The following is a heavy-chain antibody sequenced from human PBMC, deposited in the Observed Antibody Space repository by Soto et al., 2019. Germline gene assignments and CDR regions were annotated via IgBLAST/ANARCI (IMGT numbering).Heavy chain of an antibody. CDR2: IYCDDDK. D-gene: IGHD2-15*01. J-gene: IGHJ3*02. CDR1: GFSVGGSGVG. Sequence: QITLKESGHTLVKPTQTLTLTCTFSGFSVGGSGVGVGWIRQPPGKALEWIGVIYCDDDKHYSSSLRNRITHTQDSSRNHVVLTLTNMVPEDAGTYYCAHSADIVSPEAHGGFDIWGKGTIVTVS. CDR3: AHSADIVSPEAHGGFDI. V-gene: IGHV2-5*02.